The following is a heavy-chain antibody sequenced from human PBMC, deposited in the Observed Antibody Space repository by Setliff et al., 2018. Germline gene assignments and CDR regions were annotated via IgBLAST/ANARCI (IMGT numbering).Heavy chain of an antibody. V-gene: IGHV1-69*05. J-gene: IGHJ6*03. Sequence: GASVKVSCKASGGTFSSYAISWVRQAPGQGLEWRGGIIPIFGTANYAQQFQGRVTITTDDSTSTAYMELSSLRFEDTAVYYCAREGVDTRSSTDYRYYMDLWGKGTTVTVSS. CDR3: AREGVDTRSSTDYRYYMDL. D-gene: IGHD5-18*01. CDR1: GGTFSSYA. CDR2: IIPIFGTA.